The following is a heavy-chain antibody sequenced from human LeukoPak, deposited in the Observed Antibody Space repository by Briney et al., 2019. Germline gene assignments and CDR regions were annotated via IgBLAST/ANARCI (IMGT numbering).Heavy chain of an antibody. J-gene: IGHJ3*02. Sequence: GGSLRLSCAASGFTFDDYGMSWVRQGPGKGLEWVSGINWNGGSTGNADSVKGRFTISRDNAKNSLYLQMNSLRAEDTALYYCAREILYYYDSSGRGAFDIWGQGTMVTVSS. CDR1: GFTFDDYG. CDR2: INWNGGST. V-gene: IGHV3-20*04. D-gene: IGHD3-22*01. CDR3: AREILYYYDSSGRGAFDI.